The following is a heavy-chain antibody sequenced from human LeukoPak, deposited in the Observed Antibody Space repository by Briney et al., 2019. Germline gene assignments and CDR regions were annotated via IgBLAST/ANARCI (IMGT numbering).Heavy chain of an antibody. V-gene: IGHV3-7*03. J-gene: IGHJ3*01. Sequence: PGGSLRLSCAASGFTFSSYGMNWVRQAPGKGLEWVASIKEDGREKLYVESLEGRLTIARDNAKESLHLQMRNLRVEDTAVYYCTRALGHSVLAFDVWGQGTVVIVS. D-gene: IGHD3-16*01. CDR3: TRALGHSVLAFDV. CDR2: IKEDGREK. CDR1: GFTFSSYG.